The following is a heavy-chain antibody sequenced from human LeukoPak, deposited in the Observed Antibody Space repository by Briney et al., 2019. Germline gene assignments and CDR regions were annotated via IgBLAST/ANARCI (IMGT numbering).Heavy chain of an antibody. D-gene: IGHD5-18*01. Sequence: ASVKVSCKASGYTFTGYYMHWVRQAPGQGLEWMGWINPNSGGTNYAQKFQGRVTMTRDTSISTAHMELSRLRSDDTAVYYCRVTLIQLWLEGGFDYWGQGTLVTVSS. CDR2: INPNSGGT. CDR3: RVTLIQLWLEGGFDY. J-gene: IGHJ4*02. CDR1: GYTFTGYY. V-gene: IGHV1-2*02.